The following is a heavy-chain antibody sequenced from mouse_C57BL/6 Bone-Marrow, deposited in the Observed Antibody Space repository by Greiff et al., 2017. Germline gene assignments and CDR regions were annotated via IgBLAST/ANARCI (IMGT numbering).Heavy chain of an antibody. CDR3: AREGYGSFDY. D-gene: IGHD1-1*01. J-gene: IGHJ2*01. CDR1: GYTFTSYW. Sequence: QVHVKQPGAELVKPGASVKLSCKASGYTFTSYWMHWVKQRPGQGLEWIGMIHPNSGSTNYNEKFKSKATLTVDKSSSTAYMQLSSLTSEDSAVYYCAREGYGSFDYWGQGTTLTVSS. CDR2: IHPNSGST. V-gene: IGHV1-64*01.